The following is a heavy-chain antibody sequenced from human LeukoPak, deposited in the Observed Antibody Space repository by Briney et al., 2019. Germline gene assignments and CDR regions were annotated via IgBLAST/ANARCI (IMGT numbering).Heavy chain of an antibody. CDR2: IKSKTDGGTT. J-gene: IGHJ5*02. Sequence: GGSLTLSCAASGFTFSNAWMSWVRQAPGQGLELVGRIKSKTDGGTTDYAAPVKGRFTISRDDSKNTLYLQMNSLKTEDTAVYYCTTSNDYGDYGDNWFDPWGQGTLVTVSS. D-gene: IGHD4-17*01. CDR1: GFTFSNAW. CDR3: TTSNDYGDYGDNWFDP. V-gene: IGHV3-15*01.